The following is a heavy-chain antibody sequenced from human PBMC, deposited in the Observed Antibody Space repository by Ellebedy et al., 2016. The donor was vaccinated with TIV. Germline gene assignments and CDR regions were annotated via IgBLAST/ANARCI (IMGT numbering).Heavy chain of an antibody. D-gene: IGHD1-1*01. CDR2: VIHTGST. J-gene: IGHJ4*02. V-gene: IGHV4-34*12. Sequence: MPGGSLRLSCAASGFTFSSYAMSWVRQAPGKGLEWIGEVIHTGSTNYNPSLKSRVTISVDTSKNQFSLNLNSVTAADTAVYYCARVLRGGRAGDYFDYWGQGTLVIVSS. CDR3: ARVLRGGRAGDYFDY. CDR1: GFTFSSYA.